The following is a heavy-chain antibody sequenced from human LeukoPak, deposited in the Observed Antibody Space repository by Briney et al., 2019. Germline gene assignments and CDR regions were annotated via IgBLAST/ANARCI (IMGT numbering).Heavy chain of an antibody. J-gene: IGHJ4*02. CDR3: ATLSQLDGDYGKYYFDY. D-gene: IGHD4-17*01. CDR1: GYTLTELS. CDR2: FDPEDGET. V-gene: IGHV1-24*01. Sequence: ASVKVSCKVSGYTLTELSMHWVRQAPGKGLEWMGGFDPEDGETIYAQKFQGRVTMTEDTSTDTAYMELSSLRSEDTAVYYCATLSQLDGDYGKYYFDYWGQGTLVTVSS.